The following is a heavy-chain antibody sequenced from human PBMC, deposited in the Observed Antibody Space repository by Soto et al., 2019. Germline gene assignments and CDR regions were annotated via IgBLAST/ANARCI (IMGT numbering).Heavy chain of an antibody. V-gene: IGHV4-59*01. J-gene: IGHJ6*03. CDR2: IYYSGST. Sequence: LSLTCTVSGGSISSYYWSWIRQPPGKGLEWIGYIYYSGSTNYNPSLKSRVTISVDTSKNQFSLKLSSVTAADTAVYYCARERIAAAGEGYYYYYMDVWGKGTTVTVSS. CDR3: ARERIAAAGEGYYYYYMDV. D-gene: IGHD6-13*01. CDR1: GGSISSYY.